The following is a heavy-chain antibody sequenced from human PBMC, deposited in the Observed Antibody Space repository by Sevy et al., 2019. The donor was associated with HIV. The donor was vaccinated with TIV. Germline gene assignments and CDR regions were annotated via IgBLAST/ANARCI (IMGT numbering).Heavy chain of an antibody. Sequence: GGSLRLSCAASGFTFSSYAMHWVRQAPGKGLEWVAVISYDGSNKYYADSVKGRFTISRDNSKNTLYLQMNSLRAEDTAVYYCARDRDYGNYGGYYGMDVWGQGTTVTVS. CDR2: ISYDGSNK. CDR1: GFTFSSYA. D-gene: IGHD4-17*01. J-gene: IGHJ6*02. CDR3: ARDRDYGNYGGYYGMDV. V-gene: IGHV3-30-3*01.